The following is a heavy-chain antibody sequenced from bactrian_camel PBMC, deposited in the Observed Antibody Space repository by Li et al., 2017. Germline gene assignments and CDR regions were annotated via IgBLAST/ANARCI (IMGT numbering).Heavy chain of an antibody. D-gene: IGHD5*01. CDR2: IWSRSQST. CDR1: GYAGVHVC. V-gene: IGHV3S60*01. J-gene: IGHJ6*01. Sequence: LVESGGGSVQAGGSLRLSCVASGYAGVHVCTAWFRQAPGKDREVVARIWSRSQSTDYADSVKGRFTISQDDAKSTLYLQMNSLKVEDTAMYYCAAGHWGGRCFPAAGYWGQGTQVTVS. CDR3: AAGHWGGRCFPAAGY.